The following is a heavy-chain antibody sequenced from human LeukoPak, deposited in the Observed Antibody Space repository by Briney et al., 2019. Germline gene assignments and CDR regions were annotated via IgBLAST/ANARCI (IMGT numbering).Heavy chain of an antibody. J-gene: IGHJ4*02. Sequence: GGSLRLSCAASGLTFSTFSMNWVRQAPGKGPEWVSYISSSSSTIYYADSVKGRFTISRDNAKNSLYLQTNSLRAEDTAVYYCARVRISSGPGGYYFDYWGQGTLVTVSS. CDR3: ARVRISSGPGGYYFDY. D-gene: IGHD6-19*01. CDR1: GLTFSTFS. V-gene: IGHV3-48*04. CDR2: ISSSSSTI.